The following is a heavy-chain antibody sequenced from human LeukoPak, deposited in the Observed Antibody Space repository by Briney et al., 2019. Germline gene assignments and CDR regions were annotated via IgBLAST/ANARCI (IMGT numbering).Heavy chain of an antibody. V-gene: IGHV1-69*13. J-gene: IGHJ5*02. Sequence: EASVKVSCKASGGTFSSYAISWVRQAPGQGLEWMGGIIPIFGTANYAQKFQGRVTITADESTSTAYMELSSLRSEDTAVYYCARVPNYCSSTSCFYNWFDPWGQGTLVTVSS. CDR2: IIPIFGTA. D-gene: IGHD2-2*01. CDR1: GGTFSSYA. CDR3: ARVPNYCSSTSCFYNWFDP.